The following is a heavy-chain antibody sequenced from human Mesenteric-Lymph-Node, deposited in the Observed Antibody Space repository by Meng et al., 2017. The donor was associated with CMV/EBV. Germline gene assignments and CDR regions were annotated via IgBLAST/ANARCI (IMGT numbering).Heavy chain of an antibody. CDR1: GYTFTGYY. Sequence: ASVKVSCKTSGYTFTGYYMHWVRQAPGQGLEWMGWINPNRGGTNYAQKFQGRVTMTRDTSISTVYMELTRLRSDDTAVYYCAREYCSSTSCYGLQYYYYYYGMDVWGQGTTVTVSS. CDR2: INPNRGGT. J-gene: IGHJ6*02. CDR3: AREYCSSTSCYGLQYYYYYYGMDV. V-gene: IGHV1-2*02. D-gene: IGHD2-2*01.